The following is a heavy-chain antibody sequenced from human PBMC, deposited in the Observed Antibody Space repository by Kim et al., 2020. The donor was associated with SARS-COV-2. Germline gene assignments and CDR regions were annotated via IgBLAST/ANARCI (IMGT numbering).Heavy chain of an antibody. CDR3: ARRWSNTSVSGRHYCYV. Sequence: SETLSLTCTVYGGSFSGYYWSWIRQPPGKGLELIGEINHSGRTNYNSSLKIRVTISVDTAKNQFSLNLTLVTVADTAADYCARRWSNTSVSGRHYCYVW. V-gene: IGHV4-34*01. CDR1: GGSFSGYY. J-gene: IGHJ3*01. CDR2: INHSGRT. D-gene: IGHD3-10*01.